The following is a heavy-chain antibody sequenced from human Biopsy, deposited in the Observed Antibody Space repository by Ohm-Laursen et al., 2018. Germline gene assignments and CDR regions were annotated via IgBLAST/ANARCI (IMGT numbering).Heavy chain of an antibody. CDR2: IYYSGTT. CDR3: ARVVGAATGFDQ. Sequence: GTLSLTGTVSGGSISSDYWSWIRQTPGKGLEWIGYIYYSGTTDYSPSLKSRVTISIDKSKNQFFLKLSSVTAEDTAVYYCARVVGAATGFDQWGQGIPVTVSS. V-gene: IGHV4-59*01. CDR1: GGSISSDY. D-gene: IGHD1-26*01. J-gene: IGHJ4*02.